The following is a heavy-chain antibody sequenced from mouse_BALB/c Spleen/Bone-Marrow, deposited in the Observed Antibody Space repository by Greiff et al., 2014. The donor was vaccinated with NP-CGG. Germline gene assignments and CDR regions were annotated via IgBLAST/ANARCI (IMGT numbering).Heavy chain of an antibody. J-gene: IGHJ2*01. CDR1: GYTFTSYT. CDR2: INPYTGYT. D-gene: IGHD2-10*02. V-gene: IGHV1-4*02. CDR3: AREFGNYIDY. Sequence: QVQLQQSTAELARPGASVKMSCKASGYTFTSYTMHWVKQRPGQGLEWIGFINPYTGYTDYNQKFKDKTALTADKSSSTAYMQLNSLTSEDSAVYHCAREFGNYIDYWGQGTTLTVSS.